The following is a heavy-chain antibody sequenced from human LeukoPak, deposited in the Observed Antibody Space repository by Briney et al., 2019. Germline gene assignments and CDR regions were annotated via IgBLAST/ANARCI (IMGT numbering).Heavy chain of an antibody. Sequence: ASVKVSFKASGYTFTSYGISWVRQAPGQGLEWMGWISAYNGNTNYAQKFQDRVTMTRDMSTNTVYMELSSLRSEDTAVYYCASWCTNGVCNAFDIWGQGTMVTVSS. CDR1: GYTFTSYG. CDR2: ISAYNGNT. V-gene: IGHV1-18*01. J-gene: IGHJ3*02. D-gene: IGHD2-8*01. CDR3: ASWCTNGVCNAFDI.